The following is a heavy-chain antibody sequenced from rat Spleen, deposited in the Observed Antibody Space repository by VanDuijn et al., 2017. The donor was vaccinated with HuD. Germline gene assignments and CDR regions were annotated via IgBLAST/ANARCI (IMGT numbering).Heavy chain of an antibody. CDR2: ISYDGSST. Sequence: EVQLVESGGGLVQPGRSLKLSCAASGFTFSSFAMAWVRQAPKKGLEWVATISYDGSSTYYRDSVKGRFTVSRDNAKSTLYLQMDSLRSEDTATYYCATPSPTRVSLGWFAYWGQGTLVTVSS. V-gene: IGHV5-29*01. CDR3: ATPSPTRVSLGWFAY. CDR1: GFTFSSFA. D-gene: IGHD1-4*01. J-gene: IGHJ3*01.